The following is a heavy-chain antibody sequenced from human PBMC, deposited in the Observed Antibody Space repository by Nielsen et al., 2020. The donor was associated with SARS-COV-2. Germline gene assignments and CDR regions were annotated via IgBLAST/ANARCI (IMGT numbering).Heavy chain of an antibody. Sequence: GGSLRLSCAASGFTFSSYDMHWVRQATGKGLEWVSAIGTAGDTYYPGSVKGRFTISRDNSKNTLYLQMNSLRAEDTAVYYCARVVTVFYGGRGWYFDLWGRGTLVTVSS. J-gene: IGHJ2*01. CDR2: IGTAGDT. D-gene: IGHD1-14*01. CDR1: GFTFSSYD. V-gene: IGHV3-13*04. CDR3: ARVVTVFYGGRGWYFDL.